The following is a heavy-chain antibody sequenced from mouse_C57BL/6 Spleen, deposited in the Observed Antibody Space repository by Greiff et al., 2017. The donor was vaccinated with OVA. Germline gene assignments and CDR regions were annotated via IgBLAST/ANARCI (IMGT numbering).Heavy chain of an antibody. V-gene: IGHV1-59*01. J-gene: IGHJ1*03. D-gene: IGHD3-3*01. CDR1: GYTFTSYW. CDR3: ARRGDRGYFDV. CDR2: IDPSDSYT. Sequence: VQLQQPGAELVRPGTSVKLSCKASGYTFTSYWMHWVKQRPGQGLEWIGVIDPSDSYTNYNQKFKGKATLTVDTSSSTAYMQLSSLTSEDSAVYYCARRGDRGYFDVWGTGTTVTVSS.